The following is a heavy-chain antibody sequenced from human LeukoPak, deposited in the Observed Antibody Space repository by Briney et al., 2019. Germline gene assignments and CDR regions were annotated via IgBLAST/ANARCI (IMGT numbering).Heavy chain of an antibody. J-gene: IGHJ4*02. V-gene: IGHV4-34*01. CDR1: GGSFSGYY. CDR3: ARGGLRYFDRLHRSYYFDY. Sequence: SETLSLTCAVYGGSFSGYYWSWIRQPPGKGLEWIGEINHSGSTNYNPSLKSRVTISVDTSKNQFSLKLSSVTAADTAVYYCARGGLRYFDRLHRSYYFDYWGQGTLVTVSS. CDR2: INHSGST. D-gene: IGHD3-9*01.